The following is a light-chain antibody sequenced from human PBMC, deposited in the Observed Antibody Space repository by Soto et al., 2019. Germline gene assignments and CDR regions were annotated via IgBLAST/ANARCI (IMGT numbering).Light chain of an antibody. CDR2: DVS. Sequence: QSALTQPASVSGSPGQSITISCTGTSSDVGAYTFVSWYQQHPDKVPKLMIFDVSRRPSGVSDRFSGSKSGNTASLTISGLQPEDEADYYCSSYTSSSTQVFGSGTKFTVL. V-gene: IGLV2-14*03. CDR1: SSDVGAYTF. CDR3: SSYTSSSTQV. J-gene: IGLJ1*01.